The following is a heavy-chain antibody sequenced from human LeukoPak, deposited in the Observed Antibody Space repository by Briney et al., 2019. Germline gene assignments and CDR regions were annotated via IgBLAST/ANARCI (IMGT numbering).Heavy chain of an antibody. CDR2: ISSSSSYI. J-gene: IGHJ4*02. CDR3: AREIAVAGTIDY. D-gene: IGHD6-19*01. CDR1: GFTFSSYS. Sequence: GGSLRLSCAASGFTFSSYSMNWVRQAPGKGLEWVSSISSSSSYIYHADSVKGRFTISRDNAKNSLYLQMNSLRAEDTAVYYCAREIAVAGTIDYWGQGTLVTVSS. V-gene: IGHV3-21*01.